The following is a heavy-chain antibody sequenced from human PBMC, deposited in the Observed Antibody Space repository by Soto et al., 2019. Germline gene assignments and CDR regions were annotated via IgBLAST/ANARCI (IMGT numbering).Heavy chain of an antibody. CDR3: SRSLDS. CDR1: GFTFSSYW. Sequence: SLRLSCAASGFTFSSYWMDWVRQTPGKGLEWVANINQDGSEKNYVDSVKGRFTIYRDNAKNSLYLQMSSLTAEDSALYYCSRSLDSWGQGTQVTDCS. V-gene: IGHV3-7*01. CDR2: INQDGSEK. J-gene: IGHJ4*02.